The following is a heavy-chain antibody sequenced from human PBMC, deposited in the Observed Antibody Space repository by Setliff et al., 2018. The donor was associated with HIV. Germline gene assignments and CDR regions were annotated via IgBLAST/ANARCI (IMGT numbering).Heavy chain of an antibody. Sequence: SETLSLTCAVYGGSFSGYYWNWIRQPPGKGLDWIGEINHSGNTNYNPSLKSRVTISIDTSKNQFSLKLTSVTAADTAVYYCARQNYYDISGYYERPLDFDYWGQGTLVTVSS. V-gene: IGHV4-34*01. CDR1: GGSFSGYY. CDR3: ARQNYYDISGYYERPLDFDY. J-gene: IGHJ4*02. CDR2: INHSGNT. D-gene: IGHD3-22*01.